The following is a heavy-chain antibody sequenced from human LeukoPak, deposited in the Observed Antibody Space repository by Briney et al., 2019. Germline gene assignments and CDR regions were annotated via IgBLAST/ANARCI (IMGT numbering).Heavy chain of an antibody. CDR1: RFTFSNSW. V-gene: IGHV3-7*05. CDR2: INQGGSEK. J-gene: IGHJ4*02. D-gene: IGHD6-19*01. CDR3: VRDGSGYDH. Sequence: GGSLRLSCAASRFTFSNSWMSWVRQPPGKGLEWVANINQGGSEKYYLNSVKGRFTVSRDNAKSSPYLQMNSLRADVAAIYYCVRDGSGYDHWGQGTLVTVSS.